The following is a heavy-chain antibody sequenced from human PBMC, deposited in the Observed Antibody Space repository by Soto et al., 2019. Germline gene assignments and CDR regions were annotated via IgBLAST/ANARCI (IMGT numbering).Heavy chain of an antibody. CDR3: ARDEGSSWYFAFDI. D-gene: IGHD6-13*01. Sequence: APVKVSCKASCYTFSSYGISWGRQAPGQGLEWMGWISAYNGNTNYAQKLQGRVTMTTDTSTSTAYMELRSLRSDDTAVYYCARDEGSSWYFAFDIWGQGTMVTVSS. J-gene: IGHJ3*02. V-gene: IGHV1-18*01. CDR2: ISAYNGNT. CDR1: CYTFSSYG.